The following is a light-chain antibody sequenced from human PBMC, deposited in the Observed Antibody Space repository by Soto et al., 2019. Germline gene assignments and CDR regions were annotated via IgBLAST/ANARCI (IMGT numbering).Light chain of an antibody. J-gene: IGLJ1*01. CDR1: SSDVGGYNY. V-gene: IGLV2-8*01. CDR3: TSYAGSNNLGV. CDR2: EVT. Sequence: QLVLTQPPSASGSPGQSVTISCTGTSSDVGGYNYVSWYQQHPGKAPKVIIYEVTKRPSGVPDRFSGSKSGNTASLTVSGLQAEDEADYYCTSYAGSNNLGVFGTGTKLTVL.